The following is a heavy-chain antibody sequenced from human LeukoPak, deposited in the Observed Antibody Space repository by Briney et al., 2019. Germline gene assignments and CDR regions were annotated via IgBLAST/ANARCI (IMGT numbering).Heavy chain of an antibody. Sequence: SETLFLTCTVSGGSISSGGYYWSWIRQHPGKGLEWIGYIYYSGSTYYNPSLKSRVTISVDTSKNQFSLKLSSVTAADTAVYYCARVRDIVGATTLNYFDYWGQGTLVTVSS. V-gene: IGHV4-31*03. J-gene: IGHJ4*02. CDR1: GGSISSGGYY. D-gene: IGHD1-26*01. CDR2: IYYSGST. CDR3: ARVRDIVGATTLNYFDY.